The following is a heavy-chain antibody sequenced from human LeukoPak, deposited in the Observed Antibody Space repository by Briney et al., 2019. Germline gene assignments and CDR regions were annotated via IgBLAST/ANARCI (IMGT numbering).Heavy chain of an antibody. V-gene: IGHV3-23*01. CDR1: GFTFRTFA. Sequence: GGSLRLSCAAPGFTFRTFAMIWVRQPPGKGLEWVSSIFPSGGEIHSADAVSGLFTISRDNSKSTLSLQMNSRRAEDTAIYYCATYRQVLLPFESWGQGTLVTVSS. D-gene: IGHD2-8*02. CDR3: ATYRQVLLPFES. CDR2: IFPSGGEI. J-gene: IGHJ4*02.